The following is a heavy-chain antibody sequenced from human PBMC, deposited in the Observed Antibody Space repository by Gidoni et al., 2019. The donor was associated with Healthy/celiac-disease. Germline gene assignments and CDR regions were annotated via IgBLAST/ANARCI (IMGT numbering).Heavy chain of an antibody. CDR1: GGSFTSGSYS. V-gene: IGHV4-61*02. CDR2: IYTSGSP. Sequence: QLHLQESGPGLVKPSPTLSLTCSVSGGSFTSGSYSWSWLRQPAGKGLEWIGRIYTSGSPNYNPPHKSRVTISVDTTKNQFSLKLSSVTAADTAVYYCARGVEDCGGDCGANWFDPWGQGTLVTVSS. D-gene: IGHD2-21*02. J-gene: IGHJ5*02. CDR3: ARGVEDCGGDCGANWFDP.